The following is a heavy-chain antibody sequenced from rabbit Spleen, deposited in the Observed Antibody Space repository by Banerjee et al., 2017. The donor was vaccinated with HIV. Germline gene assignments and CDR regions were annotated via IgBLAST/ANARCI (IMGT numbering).Heavy chain of an antibody. V-gene: IGHV1S45*01. Sequence: EQLEESGGGLVKPEGSLTLTCKASGVSLNDKDVMCWVRQAPGKGLEWIACINIVTGKTVYASWAKGRFIMSRTSSTTVFLQMTSLTAADTATYFCARDTSSSFSSYGMDLWGPGTLVTVS. CDR2: INIVTGKT. D-gene: IGHD1-1*01. J-gene: IGHJ6*01. CDR3: ARDTSSSFSSYGMDL. CDR1: GVSLNDKDV.